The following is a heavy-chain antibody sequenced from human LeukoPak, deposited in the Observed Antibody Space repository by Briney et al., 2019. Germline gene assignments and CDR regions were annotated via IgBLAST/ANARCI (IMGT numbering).Heavy chain of an antibody. V-gene: IGHV3-23*01. CDR1: GFTFSNYA. Sequence: GGSLRLSCAASGFTFSNYAMTWVRQAPGKGLESVSVISGTGAFTYYADSVKGRFTISRDNSKNTLYLQMNSLGAEDTTIYYCAKGHSDYGTGFDLWGRGTLVTVSS. J-gene: IGHJ4*02. D-gene: IGHD4-17*01. CDR2: ISGTGAFT. CDR3: AKGHSDYGTGFDL.